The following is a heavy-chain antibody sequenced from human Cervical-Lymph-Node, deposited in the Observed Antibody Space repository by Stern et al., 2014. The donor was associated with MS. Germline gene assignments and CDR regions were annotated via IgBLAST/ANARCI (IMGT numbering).Heavy chain of an antibody. CDR3: AWDRGLTHCFYDMDV. CDR2: ATYDGSDQ. D-gene: IGHD3-10*01. Sequence: VQLVESGGGVVQPGKSLRLSCAASGFTFSDYGMHWVRQAPGKGLEWVALATYDGSDQYYADSVKGRFTVSRDNSKNTLLLQMNVLRPEDTAVYFCAWDRGLTHCFYDMDVWGQGTTVTVSS. CDR1: GFTFSDYG. J-gene: IGHJ6*02. V-gene: IGHV3-30*03.